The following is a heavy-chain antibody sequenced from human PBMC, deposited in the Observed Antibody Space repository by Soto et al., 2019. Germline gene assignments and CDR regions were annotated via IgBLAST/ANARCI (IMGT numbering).Heavy chain of an antibody. V-gene: IGHV4-30-2*01. J-gene: IGHJ4*02. Sequence: SETLSLTCAVSGGSISRGGYSWSWIRQPPGKGLEWIGYIYHSGSTYYNPSLKSRVTISVDRSKNQFSLKLSSVTAADTAVYYCARVGGGYDLDYWGQGTLVTVSS. CDR1: GGSISRGGYS. CDR2: IYHSGST. CDR3: ARVGGGYDLDY. D-gene: IGHD5-12*01.